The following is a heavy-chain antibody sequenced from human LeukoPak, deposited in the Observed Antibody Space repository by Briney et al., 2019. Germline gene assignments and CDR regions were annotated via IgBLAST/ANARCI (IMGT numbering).Heavy chain of an antibody. CDR3: ARGSIAVAGLVFDY. V-gene: IGHV1-69*04. CDR1: GGTFSSYA. J-gene: IGHJ4*02. D-gene: IGHD6-19*01. Sequence: SVKVSCKASGGTFSSYAISWVRQAPGQGLEWMGRIIPILGIANYAQKFQGRVTITADKSTSTAYMELSSLRSEDTAVYYCARGSIAVAGLVFDYWGQGTLVTVAS. CDR2: IIPILGIA.